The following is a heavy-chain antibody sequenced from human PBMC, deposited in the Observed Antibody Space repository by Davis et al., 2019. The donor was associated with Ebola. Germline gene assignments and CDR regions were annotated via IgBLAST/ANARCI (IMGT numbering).Heavy chain of an antibody. CDR3: ARVGGGALSPIQLWQNYYYGMDV. CDR1: GFSLNSYG. CDR2: TSFDGRNK. Sequence: GESLKISCAASGFSLNSYGMLWVRQAPSKGLEWVAVTSFDGRNKYYADSVKGRFTISRDSAKNSLYLQMNSLRDEDTAVYYCARVGGGALSPIQLWQNYYYGMDVWGQGTTVTVSS. J-gene: IGHJ6*02. V-gene: IGHV3-30*03. D-gene: IGHD5-18*01.